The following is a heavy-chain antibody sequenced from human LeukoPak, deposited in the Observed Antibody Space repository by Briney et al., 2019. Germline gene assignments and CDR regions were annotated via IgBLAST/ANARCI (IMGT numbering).Heavy chain of an antibody. V-gene: IGHV1-2*06. CDR1: GYTFTGYY. CDR2: INPNSGGT. CDR3: AKGYCSGGSCKYYCDY. J-gene: IGHJ4*02. Sequence: ASVKVSCKASGYTFTGYYMHWVRQAPGQGREWMGRINPNSGGTNYPPKFQGRINITRDTSISTAHMELSRLRSDDTAVYYCAKGYCSGGSCKYYCDYWGQGTLVTVSS. D-gene: IGHD2-15*01.